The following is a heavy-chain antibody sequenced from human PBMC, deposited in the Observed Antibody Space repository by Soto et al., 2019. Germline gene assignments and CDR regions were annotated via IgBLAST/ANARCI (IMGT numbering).Heavy chain of an antibody. V-gene: IGHV1-69*01. CDR3: ARALPHYYYSSGNDAFDI. J-gene: IGHJ3*02. Sequence: QVQLVQSGAEVKKPGSSVKVSCKASGGTFSSYAISWVRQAPGQGLEWMGGIIPIFGTANYAQKFQGRVTITEDESTSTAYMEQSSLISEDTAVYYCARALPHYYYSSGNDAFDIWGQGTMVTVSS. D-gene: IGHD3-22*01. CDR2: IIPIFGTA. CDR1: GGTFSSYA.